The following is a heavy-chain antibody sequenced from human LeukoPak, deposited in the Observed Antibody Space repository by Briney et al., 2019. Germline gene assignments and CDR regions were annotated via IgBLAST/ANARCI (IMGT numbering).Heavy chain of an antibody. J-gene: IGHJ4*02. CDR2: INPNSGGT. CDR3: ARYYYDSSGILGY. Sequence: ASVKVSCKASGYTFTGYYMHWVRQAPGQGLEWMGWINPNSGGTNYAQKFQGRVTMTRDTSISTAYMELSRLRSDDTAVYYCARYYYDSSGILGYWGQGTLVTVSS. D-gene: IGHD3-22*01. CDR1: GYTFTGYY. V-gene: IGHV1-2*02.